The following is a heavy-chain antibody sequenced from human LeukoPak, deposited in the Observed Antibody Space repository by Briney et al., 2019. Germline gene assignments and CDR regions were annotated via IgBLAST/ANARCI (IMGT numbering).Heavy chain of an antibody. CDR3: AIEGQKLELLRWFDP. D-gene: IGHD1-7*01. Sequence: GGSLRLSCGASGFTFSSYAMSWVRQAPGKGLEWVSAISGSGGSTYYADSVKGRFTISRDNSKNTLYLQMNTLRAEDTAVYYCAIEGQKLELLRWFDPWGQGTLVTVSS. CDR2: ISGSGGST. V-gene: IGHV3-23*01. CDR1: GFTFSSYA. J-gene: IGHJ5*02.